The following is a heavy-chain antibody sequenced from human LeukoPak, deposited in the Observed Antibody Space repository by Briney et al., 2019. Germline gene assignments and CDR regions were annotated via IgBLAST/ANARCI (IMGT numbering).Heavy chain of an antibody. CDR1: EFTFSTYS. D-gene: IGHD6-13*01. CDR2: ISSTSSYI. J-gene: IGHJ5*02. Sequence: GGSLRLSCAASEFTFSTYSMNWVRQAPGKGLEWVSTISSTSSYIYYADSVKGRFTISRDNAKNSLYLQMNSLRAEDTALYYCAKDKTSGIAGPFDPWGQGTLVTVSS. V-gene: IGHV3-21*04. CDR3: AKDKTSGIAGPFDP.